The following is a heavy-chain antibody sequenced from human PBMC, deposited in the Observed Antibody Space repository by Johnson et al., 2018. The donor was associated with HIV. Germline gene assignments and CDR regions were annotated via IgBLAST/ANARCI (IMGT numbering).Heavy chain of an antibody. CDR3: AVMTEIVVVPAATSDDAFDI. Sequence: VQLVESGGGLIQPGGSLRLSCAASVFTVSSNYMSWVRQAPGQGLEWVSVIYSGSTIYYADSVKGRFTISRDHAKNSLYLQMNSLRAEDMAVYYCAVMTEIVVVPAATSDDAFDIWGQGTMVTVSS. CDR2: IYSGSTI. CDR1: VFTVSSNY. D-gene: IGHD2-2*01. V-gene: IGHV3-66*03. J-gene: IGHJ3*02.